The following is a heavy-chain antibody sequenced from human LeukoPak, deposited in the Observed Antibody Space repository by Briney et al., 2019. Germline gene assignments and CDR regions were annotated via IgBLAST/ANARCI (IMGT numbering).Heavy chain of an antibody. CDR3: ASHKGYSGYDFGQPSIGFDY. J-gene: IGHJ4*02. CDR2: INSDGSST. D-gene: IGHD5-12*01. CDR1: GFTFSSYW. Sequence: GGSLRLSCAASGFTFSSYWMHWVRQAPGKGLVWVSRINSDGSSTSYADSVKGRFTISRDNAKNSLYLQMNSLRAEDTAVYYCASHKGYSGYDFGQPSIGFDYWGQGTLVTVSS. V-gene: IGHV3-74*01.